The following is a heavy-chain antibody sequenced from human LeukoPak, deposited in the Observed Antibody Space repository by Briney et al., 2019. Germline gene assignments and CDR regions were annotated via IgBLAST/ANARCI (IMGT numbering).Heavy chain of an antibody. CDR3: ARSGYSSSFPDY. D-gene: IGHD6-13*01. J-gene: IGHJ4*02. CDR1: GGSISSGGYS. Sequence: SQTLSLTCAVSGGSISSGGYSWSWIRQPPGKGLEWIGYIYHSGSTYYNPSLKSRVTISVDRSKNQFSLKLSSVTAADTAVYYCARSGYSSSFPDYWGQGTLVTVSS. CDR2: IYHSGST. V-gene: IGHV4-30-2*01.